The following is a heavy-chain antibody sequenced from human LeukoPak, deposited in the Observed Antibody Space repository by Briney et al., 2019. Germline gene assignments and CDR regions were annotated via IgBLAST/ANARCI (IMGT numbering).Heavy chain of an antibody. CDR3: ARGQFYHDSTGYSD. J-gene: IGHJ4*02. CDR2: IYYSGST. Sequence: GSIYYSGSTYYNPSLKSRVTISVDTSKNQFSLMLNSVTAADAAVYYCARGQFYHDSTGYSDWGQGTLVTVSS. V-gene: IGHV4-39*07. D-gene: IGHD3-22*01.